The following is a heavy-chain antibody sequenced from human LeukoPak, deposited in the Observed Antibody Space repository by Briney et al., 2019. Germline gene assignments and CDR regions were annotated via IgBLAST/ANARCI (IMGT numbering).Heavy chain of an antibody. CDR1: GLSVRGSY. V-gene: IGHV3-53*01. Sequence: PGGTLRLSCVASGLSVRGSYMSWVRQAPGKGLEWVSVIYSGDSTYYADSVKGRFTISRYTSKNTLYLQMNNLRADDTAMYYCASSRGYSYGPSSDYWGQGTLVTV. D-gene: IGHD5-18*01. CDR3: ASSRGYSYGPSSDY. J-gene: IGHJ4*02. CDR2: IYSGDST.